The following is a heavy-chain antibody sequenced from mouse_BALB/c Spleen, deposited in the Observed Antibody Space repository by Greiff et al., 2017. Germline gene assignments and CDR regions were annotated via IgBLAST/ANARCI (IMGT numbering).Heavy chain of an antibody. Sequence: QVQLKESGAELARPGASVKMSCKASGYTFTSYTMHWVKQRPGQGLEWIGYINPSSGYTNYNQKFKDKATLTADKSSSTAYMQLSSLTSEDSAVYYCARIRGGSGTHYAMDYWGQGTSVTVSS. J-gene: IGHJ4*01. CDR2: INPSSGYT. CDR1: GYTFTSYT. V-gene: IGHV1-4*01. D-gene: IGHD4-1*01. CDR3: ARIRGGSGTHYAMDY.